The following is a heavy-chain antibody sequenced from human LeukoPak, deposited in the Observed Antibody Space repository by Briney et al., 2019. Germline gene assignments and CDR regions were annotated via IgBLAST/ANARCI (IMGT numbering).Heavy chain of an antibody. CDR3: ARGRVATIDDAFDI. Sequence: GGSLRLSCAASGFTFSSYSMNWVRQAPGKGLKWVSSISSSSSYIYYADSVKGRFTISRDNAKNSLYLQMNSLRAEDTAVYYCARGRVATIDDAFDIWGQGTMVTVSS. V-gene: IGHV3-21*01. J-gene: IGHJ3*02. D-gene: IGHD5-12*01. CDR1: GFTFSSYS. CDR2: ISSSSSYI.